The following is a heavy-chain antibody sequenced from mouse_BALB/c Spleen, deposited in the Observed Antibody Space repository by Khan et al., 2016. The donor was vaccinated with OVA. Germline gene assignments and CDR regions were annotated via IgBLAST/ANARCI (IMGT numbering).Heavy chain of an antibody. CDR3: ARTARIKY. J-gene: IGHJ2*01. CDR2: ISYSGST. Sequence: EVELVESGPGLVKPSQSLSLTCTVTGYSITSGYGWNWIRQFPGNKLEWMGYISYSGSTNYNPSLQSRISITRDTSKNQFFLQLNSVTTEDTATYYCARTARIKYWGQGTTLTGSS. V-gene: IGHV3-2*02. D-gene: IGHD1-2*01. CDR1: GYSITSGYG.